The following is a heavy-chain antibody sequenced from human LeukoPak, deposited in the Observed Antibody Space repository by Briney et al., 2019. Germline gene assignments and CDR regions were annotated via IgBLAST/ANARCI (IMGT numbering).Heavy chain of an antibody. J-gene: IGHJ4*01. CDR2: IYWDDDK. Sequence: SGPTLVNPTQTLTLTCTFSGFSLSTSGVGVGWIRQPPGKALEWLALIYWDDDKRYSPSLKSRLTITKDTSKNQVVLTMTNMDPVDTATYYCVRRMRFLEWLLFDYWGHGTLVAVSS. D-gene: IGHD3-3*01. CDR1: GFSLSTSGVG. CDR3: VRRMRFLEWLLFDY. V-gene: IGHV2-5*02.